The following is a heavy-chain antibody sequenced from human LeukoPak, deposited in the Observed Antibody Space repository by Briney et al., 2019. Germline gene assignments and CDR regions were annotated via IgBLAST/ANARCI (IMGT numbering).Heavy chain of an antibody. D-gene: IGHD3-3*01. CDR3: ARDKSIVRFLEWTN. J-gene: IGHJ4*02. Sequence: ASVKVSCKASGYTFIGYYMHCVRQAPGQRLELMGWINPNSGGTNYAQKFQGRVTMTRDTSISTAYMELSRLRSDDTAVYYCARDKSIVRFLEWTNWGQGTLVTVSS. V-gene: IGHV1-2*02. CDR2: INPNSGGT. CDR1: GYTFIGYY.